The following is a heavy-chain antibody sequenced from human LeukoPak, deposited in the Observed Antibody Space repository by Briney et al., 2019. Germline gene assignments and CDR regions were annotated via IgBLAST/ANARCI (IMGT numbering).Heavy chain of an antibody. CDR1: GDTLTGYY. Sequence: ASVKVSRKASGDTLTGYYTYWVRQAPGHGLEWMGGINPNSGGTNSAQKFQGRVTMTRDTSISTAYMELSRLRSDDTAVYYCARGADYYDSSGIGGYWGQGTLVTVSS. CDR2: INPNSGGT. J-gene: IGHJ4*02. D-gene: IGHD3-22*01. CDR3: ARGADYYDSSGIGGY. V-gene: IGHV1-2*02.